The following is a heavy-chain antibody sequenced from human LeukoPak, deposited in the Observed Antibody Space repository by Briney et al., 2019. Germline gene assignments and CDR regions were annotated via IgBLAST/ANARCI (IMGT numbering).Heavy chain of an antibody. Sequence: ETLSLTCTVSGGSISSYYWSWIRQPAGKGLEWIGRIYTSGSTNYNPSLKSRVTVSVDTSKNQFSLKLSSVTAADTAVYYCARDAEPAADPNWFDPWGQGTLVTVSS. J-gene: IGHJ5*02. D-gene: IGHD6-13*01. CDR2: IYTSGST. CDR1: GGSISSYY. V-gene: IGHV4-4*07. CDR3: ARDAEPAADPNWFDP.